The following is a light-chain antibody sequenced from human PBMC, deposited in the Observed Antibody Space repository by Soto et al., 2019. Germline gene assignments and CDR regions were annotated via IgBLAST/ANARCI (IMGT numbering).Light chain of an antibody. J-gene: IGKJ4*01. CDR3: QQRSNWSVT. V-gene: IGKV3-11*01. CDR1: QSVSSY. Sequence: EIVLTQSPATLSLSPGERATLSCRASQSVSSYLAWYQQKPGQAPRLLIYDASNRATGIPARFSGSGSGTDFTLTISSLEPADFAVYYCQQRSNWSVTFGGGTKVEIK. CDR2: DAS.